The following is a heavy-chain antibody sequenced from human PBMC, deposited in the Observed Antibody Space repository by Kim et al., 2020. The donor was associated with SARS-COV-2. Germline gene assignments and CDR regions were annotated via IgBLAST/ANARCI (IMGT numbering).Heavy chain of an antibody. CDR2: IYYSGST. J-gene: IGHJ5*02. D-gene: IGHD3-9*01. V-gene: IGHV4-59*08. Sequence: SETLSLTCTVSGGSISSYYWSWIRQPPGKGLEWIGYIYYSGSTNYNPSLKSRVTISVDTSKNQFSLKLSSVTAADTAVYYCAGGLTGYYKGWFDPWGQGTLVTVSS. CDR1: GGSISSYY. CDR3: AGGLTGYYKGWFDP.